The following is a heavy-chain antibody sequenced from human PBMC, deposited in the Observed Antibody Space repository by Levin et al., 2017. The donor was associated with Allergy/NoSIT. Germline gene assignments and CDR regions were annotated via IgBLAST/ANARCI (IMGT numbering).Heavy chain of an antibody. V-gene: IGHV1-18*01. CDR2: ISAYNGNT. J-gene: IGHJ3*02. D-gene: IGHD1-26*01. Sequence: RGESLKISCKASGYTFTSYGISWVRQAPGQGLEWMGWISAYNGNTNYAQKLQGRVTMTTDTSTSTAYMELRSLRSDDTAVYYCARVISGSYQYDAFDIWGQGTMVTVSS. CDR3: ARVISGSYQYDAFDI. CDR1: GYTFTSYG.